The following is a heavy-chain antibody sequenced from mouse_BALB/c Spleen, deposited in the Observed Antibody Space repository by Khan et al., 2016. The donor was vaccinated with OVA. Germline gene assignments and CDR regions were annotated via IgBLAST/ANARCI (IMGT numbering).Heavy chain of an antibody. J-gene: IGHJ3*01. V-gene: IGHV5-6-5*01. CDR2: ISSGGTT. CDR3: ARDYWCTY. CDR1: GFTFSNYA. Sequence: EVELVESGGDLVKPGGSLKLSCAASGFTFSNYAMSWVRQTPEKRLEWVASISSGGTTYYPDSVKGRFTISRDNARNIMYLQMNRRRSKNTAMFYCARDYWCTYWGQGTLVTVSA. D-gene: IGHD1-1*02.